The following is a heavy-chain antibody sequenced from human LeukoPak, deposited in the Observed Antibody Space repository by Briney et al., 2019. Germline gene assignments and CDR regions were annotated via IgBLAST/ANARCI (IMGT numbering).Heavy chain of an antibody. CDR1: GGSISSYY. J-gene: IGHJ4*02. CDR3: ARESKPIYYFDY. D-gene: IGHD3-9*01. V-gene: IGHV4-59*12. CDR2: IYYSGST. Sequence: SETLSLTCTVSGGSISSYYWSWIRQPPGKGLEWIGYIYYSGSTNYNPSLKSRVTISVDTSKNQFSLKLSSVTAADTAVYYCARESKPIYYFDYWGQGTLVTVSS.